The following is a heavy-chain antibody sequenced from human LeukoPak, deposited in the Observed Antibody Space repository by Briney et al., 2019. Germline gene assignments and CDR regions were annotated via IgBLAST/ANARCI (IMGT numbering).Heavy chain of an antibody. CDR1: GFTFSTNA. D-gene: IGHD5-18*01. CDR3: ARGRGYSYGQNSFFYYYGMDV. CDR2: ISTNGASA. J-gene: IGHJ6*02. V-gene: IGHV3-64*02. Sequence: PGRSLRLSSAAAGFTFSTNAMHWVRQAPGKGLEYVSAISTNGASAYYADSVKGRFTISRDNSKNMLYLQMGSLRAEDMAVYYCARGRGYSYGQNSFFYYYGMDVWGQGTTVTVSS.